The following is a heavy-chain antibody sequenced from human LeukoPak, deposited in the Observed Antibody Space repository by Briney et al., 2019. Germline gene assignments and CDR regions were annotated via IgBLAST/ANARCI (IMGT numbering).Heavy chain of an antibody. J-gene: IGHJ5*02. CDR1: GVTFSSYA. Sequence: GGSLRLSCEASGVTFSSYAMSWVRQAPGKGLEWVSAISGSGGSTYYADSVKGRFTISRDNSKNTLYLQMNSLRAEDTAVYYCAKGRTYCGGDCYPTGVNWFDPWGQGTLVTVSS. CDR2: ISGSGGST. D-gene: IGHD2-21*02. V-gene: IGHV3-23*01. CDR3: AKGRTYCGGDCYPTGVNWFDP.